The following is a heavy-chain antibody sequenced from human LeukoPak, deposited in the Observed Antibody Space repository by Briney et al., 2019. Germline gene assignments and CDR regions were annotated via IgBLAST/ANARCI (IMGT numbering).Heavy chain of an antibody. CDR2: IYYSGST. J-gene: IGHJ3*02. CDR1: GGSISSYY. CDR3: ARAERQEGRAFDI. V-gene: IGHV4-59*06. Sequence: SETLSLTCTVSGGSISSYYWSWIRQHPGKGLEWIGYIYYSGSTYYNPSLKSRVTISVDTSKNQFSLKLSSVTAADTAVYYCARAERQEGRAFDIWGQGTMVTVSS.